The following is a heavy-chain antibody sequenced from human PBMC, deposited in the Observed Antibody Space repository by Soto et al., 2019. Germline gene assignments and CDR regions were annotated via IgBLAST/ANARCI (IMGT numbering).Heavy chain of an antibody. V-gene: IGHV1-18*01. Sequence: QVQLVQSGAEVKKPGASVKVSCKTSGYTFNNYGISWVRQAPGQGLEWMGWISDYNGNTNYPQKFQGRVTMTTDTCTKTVYIVLTSLRSVATDVYCCARDWYYDSGSYGLVVWGGGTTVTVSS. CDR2: ISDYNGNT. CDR3: ARDWYYDSGSYGLVV. D-gene: IGHD3-16*01. CDR1: GYTFNNYG. J-gene: IGHJ6*02.